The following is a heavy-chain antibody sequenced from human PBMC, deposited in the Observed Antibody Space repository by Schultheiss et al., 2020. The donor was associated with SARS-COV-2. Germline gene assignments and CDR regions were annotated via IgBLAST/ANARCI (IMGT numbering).Heavy chain of an antibody. CDR3: AKEGGSSAYYYYGMDV. CDR2: ISSSGSTI. Sequence: GGSLRLSCAASGFTFSSYSMDWVRQAPGKGLEWVSYISSSGSTIYYADSVKGRFTISRDNSKNTLYLQMNSLRAEDTAVYYCAKEGGSSAYYYYGMDVWGQGTTVTVSS. CDR1: GFTFSSYS. J-gene: IGHJ6*02. D-gene: IGHD1-26*01. V-gene: IGHV3-48*01.